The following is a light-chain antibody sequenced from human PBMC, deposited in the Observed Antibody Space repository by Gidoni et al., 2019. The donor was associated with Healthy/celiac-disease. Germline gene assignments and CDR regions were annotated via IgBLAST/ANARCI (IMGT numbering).Light chain of an antibody. CDR2: GAA. CDR1: QSGSSN. CDR3: QQYNNWPVYT. V-gene: IGKV3-15*01. J-gene: IGKJ2*01. Sequence: EIVMTHSLATLSVPPEERAVLSCRTSQSGSSNLAWYQQTPGQAPRLLLYGAATTATGIPARFSGSGSGTEFTITISSLQSEDVAVYYCQQYNNWPVYTFGQGTKLEIK.